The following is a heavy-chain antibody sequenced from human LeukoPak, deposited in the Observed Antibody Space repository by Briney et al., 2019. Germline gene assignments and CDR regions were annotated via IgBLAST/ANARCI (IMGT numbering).Heavy chain of an antibody. CDR3: ARGAIARYYYYGMDV. J-gene: IGHJ6*02. CDR2: ISVYNGNT. CDR1: GYTFTSYG. Sequence: ASVKVSCKASGYTFTSYGISWVRQAPGQGLEWMGWISVYNGNTNYAQKLQGRVTMTTDTSTSTAYMELRSLRSDDTAVYYCARGAIARYYYYGMDVWGQGTTVTVSS. V-gene: IGHV1-18*01. D-gene: IGHD3-16*01.